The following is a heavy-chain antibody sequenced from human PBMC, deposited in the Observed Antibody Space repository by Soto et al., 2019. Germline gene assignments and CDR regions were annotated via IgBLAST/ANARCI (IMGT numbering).Heavy chain of an antibody. CDR1: GYTFSSYG. CDR3: ASASSNRYVEFFQH. CDR2: ISAYNGDT. J-gene: IGHJ1*01. Sequence: QVQLVQSGAEVKKPGASVKVSCKASGYTFSSYGMSWVRQAPGQGLGWMGWISAYNGDTKYAQKFQGRISMTADTSTSPAYMEPQSLRSDDKAVYYCASASSNRYVEFFQHWGQGTLVTVSS. V-gene: IGHV1-18*01. D-gene: IGHD6-13*01.